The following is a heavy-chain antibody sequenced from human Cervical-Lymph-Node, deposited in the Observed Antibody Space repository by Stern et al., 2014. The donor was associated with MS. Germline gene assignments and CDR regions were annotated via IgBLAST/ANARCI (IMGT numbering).Heavy chain of an antibody. J-gene: IGHJ4*02. D-gene: IGHD2-8*02. CDR3: AKHACTGAACPFDL. CDR1: GDSISSYTHY. CDR2: VYYSGAP. Sequence: VQLEESGPGLVKPSETLSLTCAVSGDSISSYTHYWAWIRQPPGKGLEWIGSVYYSGAPYYNPALKSPVPIPVDTSKNHFSRGLNSVTAADTAVYYCAKHACTGAACPFDLWGQGTLVTVSS. V-gene: IGHV4-39*01.